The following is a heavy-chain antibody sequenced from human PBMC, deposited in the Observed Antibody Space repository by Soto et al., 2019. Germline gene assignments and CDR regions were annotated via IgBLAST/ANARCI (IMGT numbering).Heavy chain of an antibody. V-gene: IGHV3-23*01. CDR2: ISGSGGST. D-gene: IGHD2-2*01. CDR3: ANRDSTSPGPPDY. J-gene: IGHJ4*02. Sequence: PGGSLRLSCAASGFTFTSYGMHWVRQAPGKGLEWVSAISGSGGSTYYADSVKGRFTISRDNSRNTLYLQMNSLRAEDTAVYYCANRDSTSPGPPDYWGQGTLVTVSS. CDR1: GFTFTSYG.